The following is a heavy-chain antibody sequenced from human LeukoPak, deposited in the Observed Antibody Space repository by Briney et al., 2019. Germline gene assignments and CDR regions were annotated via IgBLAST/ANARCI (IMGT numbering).Heavy chain of an antibody. D-gene: IGHD5-24*01. Sequence: GGSLRLSCAASGFTFSGYGMHWVRQAPGKGLEWVAVISYDGSNKYYADSVKGRFTISRDNSKNTLYLQMNSLRVEDTAVYYCAPEGDGYILFDYWGQGTLVTVSS. J-gene: IGHJ4*02. CDR1: GFTFSGYG. V-gene: IGHV3-30*03. CDR3: APEGDGYILFDY. CDR2: ISYDGSNK.